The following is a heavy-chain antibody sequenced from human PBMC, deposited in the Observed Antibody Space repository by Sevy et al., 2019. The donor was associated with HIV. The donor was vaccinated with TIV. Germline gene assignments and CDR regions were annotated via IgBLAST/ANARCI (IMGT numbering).Heavy chain of an antibody. CDR2: IYYSGST. CDR1: GGSISSYY. V-gene: IGHV4-59*01. CDR3: AREDMAAALTGGWFDP. D-gene: IGHD6-13*01. J-gene: IGHJ5*02. Sequence: SETLSLTCTVSGGSISSYYWSWIRQPPGKGLEWIGYIYYSGSTNYNPSLKSRVTISVDTSKNQFSLKLSSVTAADTAVYYCAREDMAAALTGGWFDPWGQGTLVTVSS.